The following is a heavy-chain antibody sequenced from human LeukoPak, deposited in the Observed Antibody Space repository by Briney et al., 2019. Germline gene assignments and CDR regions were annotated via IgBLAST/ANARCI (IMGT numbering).Heavy chain of an antibody. CDR1: GFTFSSYG. Sequence: SGGSLRLSCAASGFTFSSYGMHWVRQAPGKGLEWVAVIWYDGSNKYYADSVKGRFTISRDNSKNTLYLQMNSLRAEDTAVYYCARERITIFGPQTYYYYGMDVWGQGTTVTVSS. D-gene: IGHD3-3*01. CDR3: ARERITIFGPQTYYYYGMDV. J-gene: IGHJ6*02. CDR2: IWYDGSNK. V-gene: IGHV3-33*01.